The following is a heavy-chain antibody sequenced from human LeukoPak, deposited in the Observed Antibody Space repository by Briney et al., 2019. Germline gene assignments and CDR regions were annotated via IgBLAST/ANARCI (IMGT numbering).Heavy chain of an antibody. Sequence: SSETLSLTCAVYGGSFSGYYWSWIRQPPGKGLEWIGEINHSGSTYYNPSLKSRVTISVDTSKNQFSLKLSSVTAADTAVYYCARHRNYYGLVDVWGKGTTVTISS. J-gene: IGHJ6*04. V-gene: IGHV4-34*01. CDR3: ARHRNYYGLVDV. D-gene: IGHD3-10*01. CDR2: INHSGST. CDR1: GGSFSGYY.